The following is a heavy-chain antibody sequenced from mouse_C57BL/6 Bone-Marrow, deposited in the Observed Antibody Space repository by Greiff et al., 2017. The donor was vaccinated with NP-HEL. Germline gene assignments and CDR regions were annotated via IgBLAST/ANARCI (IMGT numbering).Heavy chain of an antibody. CDR1: GYSITSGYY. CDR3: ARGHSSGYVFAY. V-gene: IGHV3-6*01. D-gene: IGHD3-1*01. J-gene: IGHJ3*01. Sequence: EVQLQESGPGLVKPSQSLSLTCSVTGYSITSGYYWNWIRQFPGNKLEWMGYISYDGSNNYNPSLKNRISITRDTAKNQFFLKLNAVTTEDTATYYCARGHSSGYVFAYWGQGTLVTVSA. CDR2: ISYDGSN.